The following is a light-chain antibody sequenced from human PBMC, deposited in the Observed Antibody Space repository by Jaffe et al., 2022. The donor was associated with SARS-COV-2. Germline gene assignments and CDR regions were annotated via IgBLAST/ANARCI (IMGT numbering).Light chain of an antibody. CDR2: LGS. J-gene: IGKJ4*01. CDR3: MQTLHSPTI. V-gene: IGKV2-28*01. Sequence: DIVMTQSPLSLPVTPGEPASISCRSSQSLLHRNGYNYLDWYLQKPGQSPQLLIYLGSNRASGVPDRFSGSGSGTDFTLKISRVEAEDVGVYYCMQTLHSPTIFGGGTKVEIK. CDR1: QSLLHRNGYNY.